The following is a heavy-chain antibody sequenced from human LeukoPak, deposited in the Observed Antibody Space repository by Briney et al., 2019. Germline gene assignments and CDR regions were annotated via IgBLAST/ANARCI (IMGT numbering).Heavy chain of an antibody. CDR3: ARAAKFEFYFDY. J-gene: IGHJ4*02. CDR2: ISNSGSII. D-gene: IGHD3-10*01. Sequence: PGGSLRLSCAASGFTFSDYYMSWIRQAPGKGLEWVSYISNSGSIIYYADSVKGRFTISRDNAKNSLYLQMNSLRAEDTAVYYCARAAKFEFYFDYWGQGTLVTVSS. CDR1: GFTFSDYY. V-gene: IGHV3-11*04.